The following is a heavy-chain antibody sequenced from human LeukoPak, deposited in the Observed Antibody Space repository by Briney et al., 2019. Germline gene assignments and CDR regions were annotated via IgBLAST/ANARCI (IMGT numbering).Heavy chain of an antibody. V-gene: IGHV1-69*05. Sequence: SVKVSCKASGYTFTSYAMNWVRQAPGQGLEWMGGIIPIFGTANYAQKFQGRVTMTRDTSTSTVYMELSSLRSEDTAVYYCARVWDSSGWYYFDYCGQGTLVTVSS. J-gene: IGHJ4*02. CDR2: IIPIFGTA. CDR1: GYTFTSYA. D-gene: IGHD6-19*01. CDR3: ARVWDSSGWYYFDY.